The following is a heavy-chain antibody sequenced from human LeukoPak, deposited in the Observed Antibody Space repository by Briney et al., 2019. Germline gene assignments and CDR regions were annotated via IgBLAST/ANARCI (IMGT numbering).Heavy chain of an antibody. Sequence: ASVKVSCKASGYTFTGYYMHWVRQAPGQGLEWMGWINLNSGGTNYAQRLQGRVTMTRDTSISTAYMELSRLRSDDTAVYYCARDGAPLDILTGYPDYWGQGTLVTVSS. J-gene: IGHJ4*02. CDR3: ARDGAPLDILTGYPDY. V-gene: IGHV1-2*02. CDR2: INLNSGGT. CDR1: GYTFTGYY. D-gene: IGHD3-9*01.